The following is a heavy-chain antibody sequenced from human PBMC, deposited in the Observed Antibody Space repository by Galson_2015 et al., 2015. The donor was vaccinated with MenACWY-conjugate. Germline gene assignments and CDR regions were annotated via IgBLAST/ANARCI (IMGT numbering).Heavy chain of an antibody. Sequence: SLRLSCAASGFPFSNAWMEWVRQAPGKGLEWVGRIKSNLRGAAADYAASVEGRFTITRDDSRNTVYLQMNSPTSEDTALYYCATDWGSGTYYVGAFDIWGQGAMVTVSS. CDR1: GFPFSNAW. CDR2: IKSNLRGAAA. J-gene: IGHJ3*02. V-gene: IGHV3-15*07. D-gene: IGHD1-26*01. CDR3: ATDWGSGTYYVGAFDI.